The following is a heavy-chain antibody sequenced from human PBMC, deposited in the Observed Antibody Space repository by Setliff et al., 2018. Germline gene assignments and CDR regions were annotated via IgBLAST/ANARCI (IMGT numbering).Heavy chain of an antibody. D-gene: IGHD3-3*01. CDR1: GGSISSHY. V-gene: IGHV4-59*11. CDR3: ARGRERDYNFWSGYYTYYYYGMDV. J-gene: IGHJ6*02. CDR2: IHYSGSI. Sequence: SETLSLTCTVSGGSISSHYWSWIRQPPGKGLEWIGYIHYSGSINYNPSLKSRVTISVDTSKNQFSLKMTSMTAADTAVYYCARGRERDYNFWSGYYTYYYYGMDVWGQGTTVTSP.